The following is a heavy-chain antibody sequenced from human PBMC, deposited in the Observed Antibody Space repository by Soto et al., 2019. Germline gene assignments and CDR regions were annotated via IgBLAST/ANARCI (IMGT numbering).Heavy chain of an antibody. Sequence: QVQLVESGGGVVQPGRSLRLSCAASGFTFSSYGMHWVRQAPRKGLEWVAVIAYDGSNKYYADSVQGRFTISRDNSKNTLYLQMNSLRAEDAAVYYCAKGAAYYYDSSGFQNWGQGTLVTVSS. D-gene: IGHD3-22*01. CDR1: GFTFSSYG. V-gene: IGHV3-30*18. CDR3: AKGAAYYYDSSGFQN. J-gene: IGHJ1*01. CDR2: IAYDGSNK.